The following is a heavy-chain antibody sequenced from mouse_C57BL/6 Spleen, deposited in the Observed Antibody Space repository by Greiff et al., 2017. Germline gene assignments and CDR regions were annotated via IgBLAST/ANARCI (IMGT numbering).Heavy chain of an antibody. J-gene: IGHJ2*01. CDR3: ARSRGSSGVVDY. CDR1: GYAFTNYL. V-gene: IGHV1-54*01. Sequence: VQLQQSGAELVRPGTSVKVSCKASGYAFTNYLIEWVKQRPGQGLEWIGVINPGSGGTNYNETFKGKATLTADKSSSTAYMQLSSLTSEESAVYFCARSRGSSGVVDYWGQGTTLTVSS. CDR2: INPGSGGT. D-gene: IGHD3-2*02.